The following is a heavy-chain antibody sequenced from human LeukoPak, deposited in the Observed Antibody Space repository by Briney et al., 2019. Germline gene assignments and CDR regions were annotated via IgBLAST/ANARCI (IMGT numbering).Heavy chain of an antibody. CDR2: IYYSGST. Sequence: SETLSLTCTVSGGSISSYYWSWIRQPPGKGLEWIGSIYYSGSTYYNPSLKSRVTISVDTSKNQFSLKLSSVTAADTAVYYCASGEGYYGSGSFDYWGQGTLVTVSS. CDR3: ASGEGYYGSGSFDY. J-gene: IGHJ4*02. V-gene: IGHV4-59*05. D-gene: IGHD3-10*01. CDR1: GGSISSYY.